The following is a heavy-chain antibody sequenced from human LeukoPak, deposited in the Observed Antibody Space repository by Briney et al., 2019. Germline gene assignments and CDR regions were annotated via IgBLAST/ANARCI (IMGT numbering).Heavy chain of an antibody. J-gene: IGHJ5*02. CDR1: GYTFTSYG. D-gene: IGHD2-15*01. V-gene: IGHV1-18*01. CDR3: ARVGSCSGGSCYSRWFDP. CDR2: INPYNGNT. Sequence: ASVKVSCKASGYTFTSYGISWVRQAPGQGLEWMGWINPYNGNTNYEQSFQDRLTMTTDTSTSTAYMDLGSLRSDDTAVYYCARVGSCSGGSCYSRWFDPWGQGTLVTVSS.